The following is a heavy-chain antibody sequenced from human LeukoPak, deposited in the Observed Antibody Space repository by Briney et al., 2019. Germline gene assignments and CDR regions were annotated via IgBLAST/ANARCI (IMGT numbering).Heavy chain of an antibody. CDR3: ARDLRIAAAGLFDP. Sequence: ASVKVSCKASGYTFTGYYMHWVRQAPGQGLEWMGWINPNSGGTNYAQKLQGRVTMTTDTSTSTAYMELRSLRSDDTAVYYCARDLRIAAAGLFDPWGQGTLVTVSS. CDR2: INPNSGGT. CDR1: GYTFTGYY. D-gene: IGHD6-13*01. J-gene: IGHJ5*02. V-gene: IGHV1-2*02.